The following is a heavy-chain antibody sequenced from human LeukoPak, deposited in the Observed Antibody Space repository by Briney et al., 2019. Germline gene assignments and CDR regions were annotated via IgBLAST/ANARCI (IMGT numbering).Heavy chain of an antibody. Sequence: GGSLRLSCVASGLPIGDFAMHWVRQAPGQGLEWVSLISGDGVSTFFADSVKGGSSISRDNSKNSLFLEMSSLRTEDTAMYYCARESGKFDYWGQGSLVAVSS. V-gene: IGHV3-43*02. CDR2: ISGDGVST. CDR1: GLPIGDFA. J-gene: IGHJ4*02. CDR3: ARESGKFDY.